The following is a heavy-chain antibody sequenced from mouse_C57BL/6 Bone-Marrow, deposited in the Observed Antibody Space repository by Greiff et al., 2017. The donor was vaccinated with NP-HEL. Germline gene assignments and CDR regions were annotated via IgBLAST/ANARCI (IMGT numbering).Heavy chain of an antibody. Sequence: QVQLKQPGAELVRPGTSVKLSCKASGYTFTSYWMHWVKQRPGQGLEWIGVIDPSDSYTNYNQKFKGKATLTVDTSSSTAYMQLSSLTSEDSAVYYYARPYLDYWGQGTSVTVSS. CDR2: IDPSDSYT. CDR1: GYTFTSYW. J-gene: IGHJ4*01. V-gene: IGHV1-59*01. CDR3: ARPYLDY. D-gene: IGHD2-10*01.